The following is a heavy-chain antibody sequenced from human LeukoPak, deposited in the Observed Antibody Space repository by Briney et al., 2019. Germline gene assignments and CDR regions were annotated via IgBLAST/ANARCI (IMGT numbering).Heavy chain of an antibody. CDR2: FYTSENI. CDR3: ALSLHDSSGPEAELTRYFQH. J-gene: IGHJ1*01. Sequence: SETLSLTCTVSGGSISSYYWSWIRQPAGKGLEWIGRFYTSENINYNPSLRSRITMSLDTSKNQFSLKLSSVTAADTAVYYCALSLHDSSGPEAELTRYFQHWGQGTLVTVSS. D-gene: IGHD3-22*01. CDR1: GGSISSYY. V-gene: IGHV4-4*07.